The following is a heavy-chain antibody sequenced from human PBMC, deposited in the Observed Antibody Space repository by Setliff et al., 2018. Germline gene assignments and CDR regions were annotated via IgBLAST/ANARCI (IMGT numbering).Heavy chain of an antibody. D-gene: IGHD2-21*02. CDR2: IGHTGSI. CDR3: ARDLGHGGDSDY. J-gene: IGHJ4*02. Sequence: SETLSLTCTVSGYSISSGYIWGWIRQPPGKGLEWVGNIGHTGSINYNPSLKSRLTISRDTSKNQVSLKLNSVTATDTAVYYCARDLGHGGDSDYWGQGIQVTV. V-gene: IGHV4-38-2*02. CDR1: GYSISSGYI.